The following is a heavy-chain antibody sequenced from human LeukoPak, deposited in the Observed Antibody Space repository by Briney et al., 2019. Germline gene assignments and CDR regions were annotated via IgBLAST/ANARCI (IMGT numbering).Heavy chain of an antibody. V-gene: IGHV3-30*18. CDR1: GFTFSSYG. D-gene: IGHD6-13*01. Sequence: GGSLRLSCAASGFTFSSYGMHWVRQAPGKGLEWVAVISYDGSNKYYADSVKGRFTISRDNSKNTLYLQMNSLRAEDTAVYYCAKSSSWYEYWGQGTLVIVSS. CDR2: ISYDGSNK. J-gene: IGHJ4*02. CDR3: AKSSSWYEY.